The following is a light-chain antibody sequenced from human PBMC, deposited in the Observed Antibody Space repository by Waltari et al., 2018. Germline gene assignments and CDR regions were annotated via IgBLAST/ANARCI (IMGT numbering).Light chain of an antibody. CDR2: AAS. CDR3: QQYYSYPSA. Sequence: AIRMTQSPSSLSASTGDRVTITCRASQGISTYLAWYQQKPGKAPKLLIYAASTLQSGVPSRFSCSGSGTDFTLTISCLQSEDFATYYCQQYYSYPSAFGPGTKVDIK. CDR1: QGISTY. V-gene: IGKV1-8*01. J-gene: IGKJ3*01.